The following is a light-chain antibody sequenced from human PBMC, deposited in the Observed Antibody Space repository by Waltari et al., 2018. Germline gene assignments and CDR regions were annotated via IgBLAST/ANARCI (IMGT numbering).Light chain of an antibody. CDR1: QGLLQSNGHTY. V-gene: IGKV2-28*01. CDR2: LAS. J-gene: IGKJ1*01. Sequence: QGLLQSNGHTYLVLFWQRPGPSAQFLIFLASRRASGFPDRFSGYGSGTDFTLNISRVEAEDVGIYYCMQGLQIPWTFGQGTRADIK. CDR3: MQGLQIPWT.